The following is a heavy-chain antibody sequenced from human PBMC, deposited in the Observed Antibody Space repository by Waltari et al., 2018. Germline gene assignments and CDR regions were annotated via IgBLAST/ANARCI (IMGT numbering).Heavy chain of an antibody. CDR2: IFSNNEE. V-gene: IGHV2-26*01. D-gene: IGHD3-10*01. CDR1: GFSLSNVRVG. J-gene: IGHJ4*02. CDR3: ARTYYDSGNYVFDY. Sequence: QVTLKESGPALVKPTETLTLTCTVSGFSLSNVRVGVSWIRQPPGRALEWLAHIFSNNEESYSTSLKSRRTVSKDTSKSQVVLSMTNVDPMDTATYYCARTYYDSGNYVFDYWGQGTLVTVSS.